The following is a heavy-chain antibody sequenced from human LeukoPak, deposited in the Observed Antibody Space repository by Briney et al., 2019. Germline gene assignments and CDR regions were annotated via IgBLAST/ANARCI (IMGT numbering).Heavy chain of an antibody. CDR1: GYTSTSYY. V-gene: IGHV1-46*01. Sequence: ASVKVSCKASGYTSTSYYMHWVRQAPGQGLEWMGIINPSGGSTSYAQKFQGRVTMTRDTSTSTVYMELSSLRSEDTAVYYCARDRAAGPFFDYWGQGTLVTVSS. CDR2: INPSGGST. D-gene: IGHD6-13*01. J-gene: IGHJ4*02. CDR3: ARDRAAGPFFDY.